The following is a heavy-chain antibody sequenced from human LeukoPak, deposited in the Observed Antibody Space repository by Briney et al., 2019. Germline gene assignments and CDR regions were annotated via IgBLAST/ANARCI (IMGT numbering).Heavy chain of an antibody. CDR2: IYYSGST. Sequence: SETLSLTCAVSGGSISGSTYNWGWIRQPPGKGLEWIGSIYYSGSTYYNPSLKSRVTISVDTSKNQFSLKLSSVTAADTAVYYCARLTYYYGSGSYYTPCWFDPWGQGTLVTVSS. CDR3: ARLTYYYGSGSYYTPCWFDP. V-gene: IGHV4-39*01. J-gene: IGHJ5*02. CDR1: GGSISGSTYN. D-gene: IGHD3-10*01.